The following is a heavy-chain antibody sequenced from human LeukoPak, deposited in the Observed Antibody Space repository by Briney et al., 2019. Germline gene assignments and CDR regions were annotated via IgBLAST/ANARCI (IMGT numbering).Heavy chain of an antibody. CDR3: AKDYSGPFDY. CDR1: GFTFSSYG. Sequence: GGSLRLSCAASGFTFSSYGMHWVRQAPGKGLEWVAVISYDGSNKYYADSVKGRFTISRDNSKNTLYLQMNSLRAEDTAVYYCAKDYSGPFDYWGQETLVTVSS. CDR2: ISYDGSNK. J-gene: IGHJ4*02. V-gene: IGHV3-30*18. D-gene: IGHD2-15*01.